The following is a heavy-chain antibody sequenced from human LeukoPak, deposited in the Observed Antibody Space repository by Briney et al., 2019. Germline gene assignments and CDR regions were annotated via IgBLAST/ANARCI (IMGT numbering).Heavy chain of an antibody. CDR2: ISRRGSSL. V-gene: IGHV3-11*01. D-gene: IGHD6-19*01. J-gene: IGHJ4*02. CDR1: GFIFSDYY. Sequence: GGSLRLSCAASGFIFSDYYMSWIRQATGKGREWVSYISRRGSSLYYADSVKGRFTISRDNTKNSIYMQINSLTAEDTSLYCCARAKNNGRDNSGQDAGAYWGQGTLVTVSS. CDR3: ARAKNNGRDNSGQDAGAY.